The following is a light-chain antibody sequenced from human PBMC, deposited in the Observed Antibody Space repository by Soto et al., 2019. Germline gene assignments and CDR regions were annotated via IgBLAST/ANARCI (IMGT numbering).Light chain of an antibody. Sequence: DIQMTQSPSSLSASVGDSVTITCRASENINNFLNWYQQKPGRAPKLLIYAASSLQSGVPSRFSGSGSGTDFTLTISSLQPDDFATYYCQQSYDTPQISLGPGTKVDFK. J-gene: IGKJ3*01. CDR3: QQSYDTPQIS. CDR2: AAS. V-gene: IGKV1-39*01. CDR1: ENINNF.